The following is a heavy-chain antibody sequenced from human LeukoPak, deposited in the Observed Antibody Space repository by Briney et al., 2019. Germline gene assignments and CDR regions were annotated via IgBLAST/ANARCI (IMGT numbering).Heavy chain of an antibody. V-gene: IGHV3-48*03. D-gene: IGHD5-18*01. CDR1: GFTFRSYE. Sequence: PRGSLRLSCAASGFTFRSYEMNRVRQAPGKALEWISAISGSSSNFQYTASVRARFTISTDNAENSLYLQLNTMRAEDTAVYYCARGFRDTAMFLDYWGQGTLVTVSS. J-gene: IGHJ4*02. CDR3: ARGFRDTAMFLDY. CDR2: ISGSSSNF.